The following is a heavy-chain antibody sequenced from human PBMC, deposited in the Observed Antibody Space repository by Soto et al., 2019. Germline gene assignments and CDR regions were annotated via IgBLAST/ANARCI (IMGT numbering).Heavy chain of an antibody. J-gene: IGHJ5*02. CDR1: GYTFTSYG. Sequence: ASVKVSCKASGYTFTSYGISWVRQAPGQGLEWMGWISAYNGNTKYAQKLQGRVTMTTDTSTSTAYMELRSLRSDDTAVYYCARAIVVVPAATGGRFDPWGQGTLVTVSS. V-gene: IGHV1-18*01. CDR2: ISAYNGNT. D-gene: IGHD2-2*01. CDR3: ARAIVVVPAATGGRFDP.